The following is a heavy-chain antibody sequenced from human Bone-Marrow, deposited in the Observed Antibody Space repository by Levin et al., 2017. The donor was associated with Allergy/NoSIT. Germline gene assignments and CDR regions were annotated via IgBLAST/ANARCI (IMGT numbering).Heavy chain of an antibody. CDR3: ARALGYCSSTSCYAYYYDYMDV. Sequence: SVKVSCKASGGTFSSYAISWVRQAPGQGLEWMGGIIPIFGTANYAQKFQGRVTITADESTSTAYMELSSLRSEDTAVYYCARALGYCSSTSCYAYYYDYMDVWGKGTTVTVSS. D-gene: IGHD2-2*01. J-gene: IGHJ6*03. CDR1: GGTFSSYA. CDR2: IIPIFGTA. V-gene: IGHV1-69*13.